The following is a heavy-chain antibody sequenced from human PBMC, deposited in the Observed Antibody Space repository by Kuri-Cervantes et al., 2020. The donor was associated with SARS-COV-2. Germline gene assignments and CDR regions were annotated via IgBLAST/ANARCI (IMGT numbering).Heavy chain of an antibody. J-gene: IGHJ4*02. CDR1: GYTFSGYF. D-gene: IGHD2-2*02. V-gene: IGHV1-2*02. Sequence: ASVKVSCKASGYTFSGYFMHWVRQAPGQGLEWMGWINPNSGETYYAQKFQGRVTMTRDTSISTAYMELSRLRSDDTAVYYCARDGTEYQLLYTPDYWGQGTLVTVSS. CDR2: INPNSGET. CDR3: ARDGTEYQLLYTPDY.